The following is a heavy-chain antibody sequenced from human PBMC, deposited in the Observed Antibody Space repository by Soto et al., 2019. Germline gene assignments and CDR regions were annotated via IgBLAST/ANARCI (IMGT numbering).Heavy chain of an antibody. D-gene: IGHD6-6*01. CDR2: INPNSGGT. J-gene: IGHJ4*02. V-gene: IGHV1-2*02. Sequence: QVQLVQSGAEVKKPGASVKVSCKASGYTFTGYYMHWVRQAPGQGLEWMGWINPNSGGTNYAQKVQGRVTMTRDTSISTAYMELSRLRSDDTAVYYCARVDSSSSFDYWGQGTLVTVSS. CDR1: GYTFTGYY. CDR3: ARVDSSSSFDY.